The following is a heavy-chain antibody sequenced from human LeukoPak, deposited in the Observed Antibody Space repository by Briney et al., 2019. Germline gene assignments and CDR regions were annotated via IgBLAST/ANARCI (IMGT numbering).Heavy chain of an antibody. CDR3: AVGGGLRSGYWTPAIEY. Sequence: SETLSLTCSVSGGSISNYYWSWIRQPPGKGLEWIWYVYHTGSTNYNPSLKSRVTISVDTSKNQFSLKLNSVTAADTAVYYCAVGGGLRSGYWTPAIEYWGQGTLVTVSS. V-gene: IGHV4-59*01. J-gene: IGHJ4*02. CDR1: GGSISNYY. D-gene: IGHD3-3*01. CDR2: VYHTGST.